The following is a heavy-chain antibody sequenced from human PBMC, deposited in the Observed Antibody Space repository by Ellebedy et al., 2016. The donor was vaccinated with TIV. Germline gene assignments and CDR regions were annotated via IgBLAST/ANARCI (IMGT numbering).Heavy chain of an antibody. CDR1: GFTFSDFG. D-gene: IGHD6-13*01. CDR3: AYMNYRSKGPYAMDV. Sequence: GESLKISCAASGFTFSDFGMHWVRQAPGKGLEWVTFIQYDGTNKYYTDSVKGRFTISRDNAKNTLYLQMNSLRAEDKGVYYCAYMNYRSKGPYAMDVWGQGTTVIVSS. J-gene: IGHJ6*02. CDR2: IQYDGTNK. V-gene: IGHV3-30*02.